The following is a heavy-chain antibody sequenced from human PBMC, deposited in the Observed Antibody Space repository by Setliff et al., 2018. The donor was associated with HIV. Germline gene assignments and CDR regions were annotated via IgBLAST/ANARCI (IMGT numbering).Heavy chain of an antibody. Sequence: PSETLSLTCTVSGPSVSSSDYYWGWIRQPPGKGLEWIASIHHSGSTWYNPSLKSRVTISADMSKNQFFLKLLSMTAADTAVYYCARPSFGIGGGSIFDSWGQGTRVTVPQ. CDR1: GPSVSSSDYY. D-gene: IGHD3-3*01. CDR3: ARPSFGIGGGSIFDS. CDR2: IHHSGST. V-gene: IGHV4-39*01. J-gene: IGHJ4*02.